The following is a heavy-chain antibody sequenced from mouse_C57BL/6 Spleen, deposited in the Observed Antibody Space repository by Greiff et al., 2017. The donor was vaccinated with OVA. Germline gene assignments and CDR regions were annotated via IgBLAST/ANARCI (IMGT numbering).Heavy chain of an antibody. Sequence: EVQLVESEGGLVQPGSSMKLSCTASGFTFSDYYMAWVRQVPEKGLEWVANINYDGSSTYSLDSLKSRFILSRDNAKNILYLQMSSLKSEDTATYYCARARYYYGSSLYYFDYWGQGTTLTVSS. CDR2: INYDGSST. CDR1: GFTFSDYY. J-gene: IGHJ2*01. V-gene: IGHV5-16*01. CDR3: ARARYYYGSSLYYFDY. D-gene: IGHD1-1*01.